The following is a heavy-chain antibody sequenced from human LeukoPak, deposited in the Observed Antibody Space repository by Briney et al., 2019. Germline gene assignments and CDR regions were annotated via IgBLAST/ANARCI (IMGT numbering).Heavy chain of an antibody. Sequence: GRSLRLSCAASGFTFSSYAMHWVRQAPGKGLEWVAVIWHDRYTKYYAVSVKGRFTISRDTSNDTLYLQMSSLRAEDTAVYYCARDGFVTSTYYYYYMDVWGRGTTVTVSS. D-gene: IGHD3-10*01. J-gene: IGHJ6*03. V-gene: IGHV3-33*01. CDR2: IWHDRYTK. CDR1: GFTFSSYA. CDR3: ARDGFVTSTYYYYYMDV.